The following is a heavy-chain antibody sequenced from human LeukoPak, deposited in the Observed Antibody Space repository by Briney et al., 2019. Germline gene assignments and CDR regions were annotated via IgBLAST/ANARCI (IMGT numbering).Heavy chain of an antibody. D-gene: IGHD3-22*01. J-gene: IGHJ4*02. CDR2: INPNSGGT. CDR3: ASDLRWYYYDSSGYYFDY. Sequence: ASVKVSCKASGYTFTGYYMHWVRQAPGQGLEWMGRINPNSGGTNYAQKFQGRVTITTDESTSTAYMELSSLRSEDTAVYYCASDLRWYYYDSSGYYFDYWGQGTLVTVSS. CDR1: GYTFTGYY. V-gene: IGHV1-2*06.